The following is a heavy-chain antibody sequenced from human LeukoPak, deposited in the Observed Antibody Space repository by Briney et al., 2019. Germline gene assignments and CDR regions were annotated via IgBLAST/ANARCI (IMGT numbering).Heavy chain of an antibody. Sequence: PSATLSLTCTVSGYSISSGYYWSWIRQPPGKGLEWIGYIYYSGSTNYNPSLKSRVTISVDTSKNQFSLKLSSVTAADTAVYYCARLGYGDYEFDYWGQGTLVTVSS. V-gene: IGHV4-61*01. CDR1: GYSISSGYY. CDR3: ARLGYGDYEFDY. CDR2: IYYSGST. J-gene: IGHJ4*02. D-gene: IGHD4-17*01.